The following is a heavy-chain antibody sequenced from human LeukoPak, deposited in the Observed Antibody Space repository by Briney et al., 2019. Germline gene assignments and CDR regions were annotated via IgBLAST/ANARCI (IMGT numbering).Heavy chain of an antibody. J-gene: IGHJ5*01. Sequence: PGGSLRLSCAASGFTFSSYGMHWVRQAPGKGLEWVAVISYDGSNKYYADSVKGRFTVSRDNSKNTVYLQMNGLRPEDSAVYYCAKNGGVSHNYFDSWGQGTLVPVSS. CDR1: GFTFSSYG. CDR2: ISYDGSNK. D-gene: IGHD3-16*01. V-gene: IGHV3-30*18. CDR3: AKNGGVSHNYFDS.